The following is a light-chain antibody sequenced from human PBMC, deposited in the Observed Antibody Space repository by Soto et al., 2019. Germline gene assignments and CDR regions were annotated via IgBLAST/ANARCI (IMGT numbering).Light chain of an antibody. J-gene: IGLJ2*01. CDR3: ATWDDSLKGVV. CDR2: SNN. V-gene: IGLV1-44*01. Sequence: QSVLTQPPSASGTPGQRVTISCSGRSSNIGIYSVTWYQQLPGTAPKFLMYSNNQRPSGVPDRFSGSKSGTSASLAISGLQSEDEADYYCATWDDSLKGVVFGGGTKLTVL. CDR1: SSNIGIYS.